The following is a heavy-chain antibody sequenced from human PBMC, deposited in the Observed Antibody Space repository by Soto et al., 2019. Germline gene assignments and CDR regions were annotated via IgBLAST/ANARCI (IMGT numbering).Heavy chain of an antibody. D-gene: IGHD2-15*01. V-gene: IGHV4-30-4*01. CDR2: IYYSGST. CDR1: GGSISSGDYY. J-gene: IGHJ5*02. CDR3: ASRYCSGGSCYSGGWFDP. Sequence: SETLSLTCTVSGGSISSGDYYWSWIRQPPGKGLEWIGYIYYSGSTYYNPSLKSRVTISVDTSKNQFSLKLSSVTAADTAVYYCASRYCSGGSCYSGGWFDPWGQGTLVTVSS.